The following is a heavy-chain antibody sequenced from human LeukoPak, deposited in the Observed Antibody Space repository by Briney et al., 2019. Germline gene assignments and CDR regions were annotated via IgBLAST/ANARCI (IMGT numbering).Heavy chain of an antibody. Sequence: SETLSLTCTVSGGSISSYYWSWIRQPPGKGLEWIGSIYYSGITNYNPSLKSRVTISVDTSKNQFSLKLSSVTAADTAVYYCAIPIMLRGVNRLDYWGQGTLVTVSS. J-gene: IGHJ4*02. CDR2: IYYSGIT. CDR3: AIPIMLRGVNRLDY. V-gene: IGHV4-59*01. CDR1: GGSISSYY. D-gene: IGHD3-10*01.